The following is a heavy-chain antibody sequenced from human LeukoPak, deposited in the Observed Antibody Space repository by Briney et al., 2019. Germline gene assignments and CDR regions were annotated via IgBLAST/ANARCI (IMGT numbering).Heavy chain of an antibody. D-gene: IGHD4-23*01. Sequence: GGSLRLSCAASGFTFSSYAMHWVRQAPGRGLEYVSAISSTGGSTYYANSVKGRFTISRDSSNNTLYLQMGSLRAEDMAVYYCAKEVTKGFGGVGAFDIWGQGTMVTVSS. CDR2: ISSTGGST. V-gene: IGHV3-64*01. CDR3: AKEVTKGFGGVGAFDI. CDR1: GFTFSSYA. J-gene: IGHJ3*02.